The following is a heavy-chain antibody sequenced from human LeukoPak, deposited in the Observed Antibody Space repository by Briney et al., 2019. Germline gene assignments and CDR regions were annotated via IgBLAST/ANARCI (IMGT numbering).Heavy chain of an antibody. Sequence: PSETLSLTCTVSGGSISSSSYYWGWIRQPPGKGLEWIGEIYHSGSTNYNPSLKSRVTISVDTSKNQFSLKLSSVTAADTAVYYCARVTILEWLFDYWGQGTLVTVSS. V-gene: IGHV4-39*07. J-gene: IGHJ4*02. CDR2: IYHSGST. CDR1: GGSISSSSYY. D-gene: IGHD3-3*01. CDR3: ARVTILEWLFDY.